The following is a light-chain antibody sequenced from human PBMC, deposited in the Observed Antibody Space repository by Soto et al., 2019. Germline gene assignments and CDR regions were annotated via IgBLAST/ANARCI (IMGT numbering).Light chain of an antibody. CDR3: QQYDNLLMYT. Sequence: DIQMTQSPSSLSASVGDRVTITCRASQSIGTYLNWYQQKPGKVPKLLISAASNLQSGVPSRFSGSGSGTDFTLAISSLQREDFASYYCQQYDNLLMYTFGQGTKLEIK. CDR2: AAS. V-gene: IGKV1-39*01. CDR1: QSIGTY. J-gene: IGKJ2*01.